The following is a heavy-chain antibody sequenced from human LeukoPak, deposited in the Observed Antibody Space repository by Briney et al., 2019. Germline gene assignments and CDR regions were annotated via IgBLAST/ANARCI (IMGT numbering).Heavy chain of an antibody. D-gene: IGHD3-10*01. J-gene: IGHJ6*02. V-gene: IGHV4-59*01. Sequence: SETLSLTCTVSGGSISSYYWSWIRQPPGKGLEWIGYIYYSGSTNCNPSLKSRVTISVDTSKNQFSLKLSSVTAADTAVYYCARGPRWGYYGSGSYRSFYYYGMDVWGQGTTVTVSS. CDR2: IYYSGST. CDR1: GGSISSYY. CDR3: ARGPRWGYYGSGSYRSFYYYGMDV.